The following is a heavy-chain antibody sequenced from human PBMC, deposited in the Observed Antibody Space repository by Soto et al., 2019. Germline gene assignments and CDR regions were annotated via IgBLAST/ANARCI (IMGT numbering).Heavy chain of an antibody. CDR1: GGSISSSSYY. D-gene: IGHD3-3*01. CDR2: IYYSGST. V-gene: IGHV4-39*07. J-gene: IGHJ5*02. Sequence: SETLSLTCTVSGGSISSSSYYWGWIRKPPGKGLEWIGSIYYSGSTYYNPSLKSRVTISVDTSKNQFSLKLSSVTAADTAVYYCASTPPDYDFWSGTWFDPWGQGTLVTVSS. CDR3: ASTPPDYDFWSGTWFDP.